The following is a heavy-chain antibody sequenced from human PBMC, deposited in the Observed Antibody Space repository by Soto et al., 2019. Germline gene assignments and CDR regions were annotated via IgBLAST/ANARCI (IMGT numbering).Heavy chain of an antibody. Sequence: EVQLVESGGGLVKPGGSLRLSCAASGFTFSNAWMSWVRQAPGKGLEWVGRIKSKTDGGTTDYAAPVKGRFTISRDDSKNTLYLQMNSLKTEDTAVYYCTTQYSSGWYVAFDIWGQGTMVIVSS. J-gene: IGHJ3*02. CDR1: GFTFSNAW. V-gene: IGHV3-15*01. CDR3: TTQYSSGWYVAFDI. CDR2: IKSKTDGGTT. D-gene: IGHD6-19*01.